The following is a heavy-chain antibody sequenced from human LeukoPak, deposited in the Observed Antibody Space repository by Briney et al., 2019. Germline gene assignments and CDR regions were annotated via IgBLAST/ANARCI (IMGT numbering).Heavy chain of an antibody. Sequence: ASVKVSCKVSGYTLTELSMHWLRQAPGKGLEWMGRIIPIFGTANYAQKFQGRVTITTDESTSTAYMELSSLRSEDTAVYYCARDRTDMVKGFDYWGQGTLVTVSS. D-gene: IGHD5-18*01. V-gene: IGHV1-69*05. J-gene: IGHJ4*02. CDR3: ARDRTDMVKGFDY. CDR2: IIPIFGTA. CDR1: GYTLTELS.